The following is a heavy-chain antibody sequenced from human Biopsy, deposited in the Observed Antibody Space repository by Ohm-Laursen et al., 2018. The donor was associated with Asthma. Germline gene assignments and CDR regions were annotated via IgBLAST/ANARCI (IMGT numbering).Heavy chain of an antibody. V-gene: IGHV3-30*18. CDR3: AKWDTYYDFWSGYYTRYNYYYYGMDV. CDR2: ISYDGRNK. D-gene: IGHD3-3*01. Sequence: SLRLSCPASGPHFGRYNMHWVRQAPGKGLEWVAVISYDGRNKYYADSVKGRFTISRDNSKNTLYLQMNSLRAEDTAVYYCAKWDTYYDFWSGYYTRYNYYYYGMDVWGQGTTVTVSS. J-gene: IGHJ6*02. CDR1: GPHFGRYN.